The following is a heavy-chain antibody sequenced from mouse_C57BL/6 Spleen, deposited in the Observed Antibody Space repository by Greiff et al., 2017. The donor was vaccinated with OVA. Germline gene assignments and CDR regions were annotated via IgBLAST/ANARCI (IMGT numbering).Heavy chain of an antibody. J-gene: IGHJ3*01. V-gene: IGHV5-4*01. CDR3: ARDLVQAKAY. Sequence: EVKLVESGGGLVKPGGSLKLSCAASGFTFSSYAMSWVRQTPEKRLEWVATISDGGSYTYYPDNVKGRFTISRDNAENNLYLQMSHLKSEDTAMYYCARDLVQAKAYWGQGTLVTVSA. CDR2: ISDGGSYT. D-gene: IGHD3-2*02. CDR1: GFTFSSYA.